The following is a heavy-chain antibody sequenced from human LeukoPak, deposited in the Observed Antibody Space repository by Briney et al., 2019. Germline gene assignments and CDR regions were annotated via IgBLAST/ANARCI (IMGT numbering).Heavy chain of an antibody. CDR2: ITGNGGTT. CDR3: ARNDYSTLDN. J-gene: IGHJ4*02. Sequence: GESLKISCAASGMTFSNFGMHWVRQAPGKGLEWVSTITGNGGTTYYADSVKGRFTISRDNSKNMLYLQMNSLRAEDTALYYCARNDYSTLDNWGQGTLVTVSS. V-gene: IGHV3-23*01. CDR1: GMTFSNFG. D-gene: IGHD4-11*01.